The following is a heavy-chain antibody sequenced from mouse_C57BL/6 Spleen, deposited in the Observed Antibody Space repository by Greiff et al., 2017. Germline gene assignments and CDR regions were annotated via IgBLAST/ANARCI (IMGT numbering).Heavy chain of an antibody. J-gene: IGHJ2*01. CDR1: GSTFTSYW. V-gene: IGHV1-50*01. CDR2: IDPSDSYT. CDR3: ARRGSNYDY. Sequence: QVQLQQPGAELVKPGASVKLSCKASGSTFTSYWMQWVKQRPGQGLEWIGEIDPSDSYTNYNQKFKGKATLTVDTSSSTAYMQLSSLTSEDSAVYYCARRGSNYDYWGKGTTLTVSS. D-gene: IGHD6-1*01.